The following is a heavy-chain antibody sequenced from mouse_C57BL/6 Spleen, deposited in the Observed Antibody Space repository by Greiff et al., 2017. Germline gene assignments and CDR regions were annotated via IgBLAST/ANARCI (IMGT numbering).Heavy chain of an antibody. J-gene: IGHJ4*01. CDR1: GYTFTSYG. Sequence: VKLLESGAELARPGASVKLSCKASGYTFTSYGISWVKQRTGQGLEWIGEIYPRSGNTYYNEKFKGKATLTADKSSSTAYMELRSLTSEDSAVYFCARGQLRLDCYAMDYWGQVTSVTVSS. V-gene: IGHV1-81*01. CDR3: ARGQLRLDCYAMDY. CDR2: IYPRSGNT. D-gene: IGHD3-2*02.